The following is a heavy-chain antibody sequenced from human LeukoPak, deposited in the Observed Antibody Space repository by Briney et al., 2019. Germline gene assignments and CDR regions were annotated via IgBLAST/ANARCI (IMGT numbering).Heavy chain of an antibody. V-gene: IGHV3-23*01. J-gene: IGHJ4*02. CDR1: GFTFSNYS. CDR3: AKDSPGNDYFDS. CDR2: ISGSGATT. D-gene: IGHD1-1*01. Sequence: GGSLRLSCAASGFTFSNYSMNWVRQAPGEGLEWVSAISGSGATTYYADSVKGRFTISRDTSKNTLYLQLNSLRAEDTAVYYCAKDSPGNDYFDSWGQGTLVTVSS.